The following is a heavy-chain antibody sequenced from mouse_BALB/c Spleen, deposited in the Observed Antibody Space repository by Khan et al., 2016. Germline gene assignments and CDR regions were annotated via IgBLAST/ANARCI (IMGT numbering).Heavy chain of an antibody. V-gene: IGHV3-2*02. J-gene: IGHJ2*01. Sequence: VQLKESGPGLVKPSQSLSLTCTVTGYSITSDYAWNWIRQFPGNKLEWMGYISYSGSTSYNPSLQSRTSITRDTSKNQVFLQLNCVATEDTATYYGARREITAWGYYCDYWGQGTTLTGAS. CDR3: ARREITAWGYYCDY. CDR2: ISYSGST. CDR1: GYSITSDYA. D-gene: IGHD1-2*01.